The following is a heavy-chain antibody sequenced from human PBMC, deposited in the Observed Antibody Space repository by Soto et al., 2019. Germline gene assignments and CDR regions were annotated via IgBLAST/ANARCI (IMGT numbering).Heavy chain of an antibody. V-gene: IGHV4-4*02. CDR3: ASSGGGEDY. CDR1: GGSISSSHW. Sequence: QVQLQESGPGLVKPSGTLSLSCAVSGGSISSSHWWTWVRQPPGKGLEWIGEIYHSGSTNYNPSLKSRVTRSGDTSRNQFSLNLSSVTAADTAVYYCASSGGGEDYWGQGILVTVSS. CDR2: IYHSGST. D-gene: IGHD3-16*01. J-gene: IGHJ4*02.